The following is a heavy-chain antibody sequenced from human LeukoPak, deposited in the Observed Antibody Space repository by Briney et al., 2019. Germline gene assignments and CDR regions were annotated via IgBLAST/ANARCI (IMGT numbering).Heavy chain of an antibody. CDR3: AVRIAVTGKYYFAY. V-gene: IGHV4-39*01. CDR1: RGSISSTYYY. J-gene: IGHJ4*02. CDR2: IFHSGST. D-gene: IGHD6-19*01. Sequence: SETLSLTCTVSRGSISSTYYYWGWIRQPPGKGLEWIGSIFHSGSTYCNPSLRSRVTISVDTSKNQFSLNLSSLTAADTAVYYCAVRIAVTGKYYFAYWGQGTLVTVSS.